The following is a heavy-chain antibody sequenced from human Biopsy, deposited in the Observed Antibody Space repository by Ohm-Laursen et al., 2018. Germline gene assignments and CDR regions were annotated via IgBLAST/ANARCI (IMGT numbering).Heavy chain of an antibody. J-gene: IGHJ5*02. CDR3: ARHPTGFWFDP. CDR1: GGSVSSNVAY. CDR2: IFYSGIT. V-gene: IGHV4-39*01. Sequence: SDTLSLTCTVSGGSVSSNVAYWAWIRQPPGKGLESIGSIFYSGITYYNPSLQSQVTMSVDTSKNKFSLYLTSVTAPDTAVYYCARHPTGFWFDPWGQGTLVIVSP.